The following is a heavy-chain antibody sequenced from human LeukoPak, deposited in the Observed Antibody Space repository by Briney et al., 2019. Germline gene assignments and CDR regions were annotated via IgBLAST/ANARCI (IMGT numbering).Heavy chain of an antibody. Sequence: PGGSLRLSCAASGFTFSTYWLHWVRQAPGKGLEWVSFISHDGSESFHTESVKGRFTISRDNFENTVDLQISGLKEEDTAVYYCARDWGQRGVGATLANWGQGTLVIVSS. CDR3: ARDWGQRGVGATLAN. J-gene: IGHJ4*02. CDR2: ISHDGSES. V-gene: IGHV3-30-3*01. D-gene: IGHD1-26*01. CDR1: GFTFSTYW.